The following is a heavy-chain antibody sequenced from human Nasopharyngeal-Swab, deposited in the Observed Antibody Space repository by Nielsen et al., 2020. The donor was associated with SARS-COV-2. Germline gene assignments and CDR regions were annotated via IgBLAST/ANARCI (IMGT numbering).Heavy chain of an antibody. CDR2: INPSGGST. V-gene: IGHV1-46*01. CDR3: ARDGSRDIVVVVAATTSCYFDY. Sequence: WVRQAPGQGLEWMGIINPSGGSTSYAQKFQGRVTMTRDTSTSTVYMELSSLRSEDTAVYYCARDGSRDIVVVVAATTSCYFDYWGQGTQVTVSS. J-gene: IGHJ4*02. D-gene: IGHD2-15*01.